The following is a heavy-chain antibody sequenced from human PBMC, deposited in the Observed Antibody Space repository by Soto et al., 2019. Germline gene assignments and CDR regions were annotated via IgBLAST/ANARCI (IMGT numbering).Heavy chain of an antibody. V-gene: IGHV4-59*01. D-gene: IGHD3-10*01. Sequence: QVQLQESGPGLVKPSETLSLTCTVSGGSISSYSWTWIRQPPGKGLDWIGYIYYSGNTNYNPSLKSRVTFSVDTSKKHFSLRLSSVTAADTAVYYCARVMSGSGDAFDIWGQGTMVTVSS. J-gene: IGHJ3*02. CDR2: IYYSGNT. CDR1: GGSISSYS. CDR3: ARVMSGSGDAFDI.